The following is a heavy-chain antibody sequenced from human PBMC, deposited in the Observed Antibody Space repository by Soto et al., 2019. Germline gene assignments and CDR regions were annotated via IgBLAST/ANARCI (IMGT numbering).Heavy chain of an antibody. CDR1: GFTFSSYA. V-gene: IGHV3-23*01. D-gene: IGHD3-22*01. CDR3: AKANYYDSSGYSLDY. J-gene: IGHJ4*02. Sequence: GGSLRLSCAASGFTFSSYAMSWVRQAPGKGLEWVSAISGSGGSTYYADSVKGRFTITRDNSKNTLYLQMNSLRAEDTVVYYCAKANYYDSSGYSLDYWGQGTLVTVSS. CDR2: ISGSGGST.